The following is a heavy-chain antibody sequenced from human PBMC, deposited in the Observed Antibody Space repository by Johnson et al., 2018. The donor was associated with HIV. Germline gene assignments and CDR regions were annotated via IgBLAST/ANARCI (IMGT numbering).Heavy chain of an antibody. Sequence: QVQLVESGGGLVQPGGSLRLSCAASGFTFSDYYMRWIRQAPGKGLEWVSYISSGGSTIYYADSVKGRFTISRNNAKNPLYLQMNSRRAEDTAVYYCARELDRSAFDIWGQGTMVTVSS. CDR3: ARELDRSAFDI. J-gene: IGHJ3*02. V-gene: IGHV3-11*01. D-gene: IGHD1-1*01. CDR2: ISSGGSTI. CDR1: GFTFSDYY.